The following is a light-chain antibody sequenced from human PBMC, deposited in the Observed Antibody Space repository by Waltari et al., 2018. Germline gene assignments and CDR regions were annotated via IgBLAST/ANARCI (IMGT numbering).Light chain of an antibody. CDR1: QGVSSN. CDR3: QQYNSWPPYT. J-gene: IGKJ2*01. V-gene: IGKV3-15*01. CDR2: GAS. Sequence: EIVMTQSPATLSVSPGERATLSCRASQGVSSNLAWYQQKPGQAPRLLIYGASSRATGIPGGFSGSGSGTDFTLTISSLQSEDFAVYYCQQYNSWPPYTFGQGTKLQIK.